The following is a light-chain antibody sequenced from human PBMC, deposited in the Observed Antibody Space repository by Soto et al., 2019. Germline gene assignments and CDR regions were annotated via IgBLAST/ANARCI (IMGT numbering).Light chain of an antibody. CDR3: SSYAGSGGYV. CDR1: SSDVGGYNY. J-gene: IGLJ1*01. V-gene: IGLV2-8*01. Sequence: QSVLTQPPSASGSPGQSVTISCTGTSSDVGGYNYVSWYQQHPGRAPKFMIYEVTKRPSGVPDRFSGSKSGNTASLTVSGLQAEDEADYYCSSYAGSGGYVFGTGTKLTVL. CDR2: EVT.